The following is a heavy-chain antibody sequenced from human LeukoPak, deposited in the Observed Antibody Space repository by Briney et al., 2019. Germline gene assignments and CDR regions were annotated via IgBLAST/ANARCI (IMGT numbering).Heavy chain of an antibody. Sequence: ASVKVLCKVSGYTLTELSMHWVRQAPGKGLEWMGGFDPEDGETIYAQKFQGRVTMTEDTSTDTAYMELSSLRSEDTAVYYCASMVRGVIIALNYWGQGTLVTVSS. CDR2: FDPEDGET. J-gene: IGHJ4*02. V-gene: IGHV1-24*01. CDR1: GYTLTELS. D-gene: IGHD3-10*01. CDR3: ASMVRGVIIALNY.